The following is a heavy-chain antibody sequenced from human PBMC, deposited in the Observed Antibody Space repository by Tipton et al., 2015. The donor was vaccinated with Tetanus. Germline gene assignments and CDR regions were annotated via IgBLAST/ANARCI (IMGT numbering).Heavy chain of an antibody. Sequence: SLRLSCATSGFRFDNHAMHWVRQGPGKALEWVSGISWNGGTITYADSVKGRVTISRDNSKNSVHLQMDNVRPEDTAKYYCARDGWTTIQANRIDSWGPGTLVTVSS. V-gene: IGHV3-9*01. D-gene: IGHD4-11*01. CDR1: GFRFDNHA. CDR2: ISWNGGTI. J-gene: IGHJ4*02. CDR3: ARDGWTTIQANRIDS.